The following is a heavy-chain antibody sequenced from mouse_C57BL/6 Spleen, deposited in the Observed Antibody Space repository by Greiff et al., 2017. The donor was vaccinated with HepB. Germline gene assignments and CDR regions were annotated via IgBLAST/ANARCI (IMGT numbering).Heavy chain of an antibody. D-gene: IGHD2-4*01. CDR3: ARTLHYDDGYWYFDV. CDR1: GYTFTSYD. CDR2: IYPRDGST. J-gene: IGHJ1*03. V-gene: IGHV1-85*01. Sequence: VQLVESGPELVKPGASVKLSCKASGYTFTSYDINWVKQRPGQGLEWIGWIYPRDGSTKYNEKFKGKATLTVDTSSSTAYMELHSLTSEDSAVYFWARTLHYDDGYWYFDVWGTGTTVTVSS.